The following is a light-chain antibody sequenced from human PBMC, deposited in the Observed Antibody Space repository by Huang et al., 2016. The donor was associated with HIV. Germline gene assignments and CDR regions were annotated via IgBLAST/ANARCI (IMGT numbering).Light chain of an antibody. J-gene: IGKJ5*01. CDR2: GAS. Sequence: EIVMTQSPATLSVSPGERATLSCRASQSVSSNLAWYQQKPGQAPRLLIYGASTRATGIPARFSGSGSGTEFTLTISSLQSEDLAVYYCQQYNNWPPLITFGQGTRLEIK. V-gene: IGKV3-15*01. CDR1: QSVSSN. CDR3: QQYNNWPPLIT.